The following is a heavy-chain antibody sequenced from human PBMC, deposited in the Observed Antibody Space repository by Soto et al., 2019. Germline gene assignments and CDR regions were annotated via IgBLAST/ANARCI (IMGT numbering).Heavy chain of an antibody. CDR2: TYYRSKWNN. V-gene: IGHV6-1*01. D-gene: IGHD2-8*01. CDR3: ARLIGNSWLDS. Sequence: SQTLSLTCAISGDSVSTNSATWDWIGQSPSRGLEWLGRTYYRSKWNNDYAASVKGRITINPDTSNNQLSLQLNSVTPDDTAVYYCARLIGNSWLDSWGQGTLVTVSS. J-gene: IGHJ5*01. CDR1: GDSVSTNSAT.